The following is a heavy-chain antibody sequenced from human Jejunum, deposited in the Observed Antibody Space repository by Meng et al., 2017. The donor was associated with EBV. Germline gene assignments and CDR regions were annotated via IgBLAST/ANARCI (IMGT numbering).Heavy chain of an antibody. CDR2: ISAYNGKT. J-gene: IGHJ4*02. D-gene: IGHD4-11*01. V-gene: IGHV1-18*01. CDR1: GYTFTSYG. CDR3: ARDGPDYGNYINFDY. Sequence: QVPRLQSGAEVKKPGASVKVSWKASGYTFTSYGISWVRQAPGQGLEWMAWISAYNGKTNYAQNLQGRVTLTTDTSTTTTYMELRSLRSDDTAVYYCARDGPDYGNYINFDYWGQGTLVTVSS.